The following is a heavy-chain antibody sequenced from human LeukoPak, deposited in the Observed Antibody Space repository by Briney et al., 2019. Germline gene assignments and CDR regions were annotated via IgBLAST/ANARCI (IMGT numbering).Heavy chain of an antibody. Sequence: SVKVSCKASGGTFSSYAISWVRQAPGQGLEWMGGIVPIFGTANYAQKFQGRVTITADESTSTAYMELSSLRSEDTAVYYCARVLLYYYDSSGYNPDYWGQGTLVTVSS. D-gene: IGHD3-22*01. J-gene: IGHJ4*02. CDR2: IVPIFGTA. V-gene: IGHV1-69*13. CDR1: GGTFSSYA. CDR3: ARVLLYYYDSSGYNPDY.